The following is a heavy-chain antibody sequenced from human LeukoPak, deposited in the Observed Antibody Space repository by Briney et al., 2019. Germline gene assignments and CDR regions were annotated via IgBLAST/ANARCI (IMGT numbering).Heavy chain of an antibody. Sequence: PSQTLSLTCTVSGGSISSGGYYCSWIRQHPGKGLEWIGYIYYSGSTYYNPSLKSRVTISVDTSKNQFSLKLSSVTAADTAVYYCAREDGYSGSYYDYWGQGTLVTVSS. D-gene: IGHD1-26*01. CDR1: GGSISSGGYY. CDR2: IYYSGST. CDR3: AREDGYSGSYYDY. J-gene: IGHJ4*02. V-gene: IGHV4-31*03.